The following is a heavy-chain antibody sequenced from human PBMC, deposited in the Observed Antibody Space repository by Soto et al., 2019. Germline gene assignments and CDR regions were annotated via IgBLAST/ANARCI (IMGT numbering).Heavy chain of an antibody. J-gene: IGHJ4*02. CDR1: GFSFSSFA. CDR2: ISDDGASI. CDR3: ARENSVQAWLHHFDH. Sequence: GGSLRLSCEASGFSFSSFAMNWVRQAPGRGLEWVSYISDDGASIYYADSLKGRFAISGDNAKNSLSLQMNNLRAEDTAVYYCARENSVQAWLHHFDHWGLGTLVTVSS. D-gene: IGHD5-18*01. V-gene: IGHV3-48*03.